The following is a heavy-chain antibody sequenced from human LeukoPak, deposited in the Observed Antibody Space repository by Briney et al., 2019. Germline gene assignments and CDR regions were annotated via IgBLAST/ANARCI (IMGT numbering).Heavy chain of an antibody. CDR2: ITDYSGNT. CDR1: GYTLSSYG. V-gene: IGHV1-18*01. Sequence: GASVKVSCKASGYTLSSYGISWVRQAPGQGLEWMGWITDYSGNTNYAQKFQGRVTMTTDTFTSTAYMELRSLRSGDTAVYYCARDQGRSGYGDYFGAFDYWGQGTLVTVSS. CDR3: ARDQGRSGYGDYFGAFDY. J-gene: IGHJ4*02. D-gene: IGHD4-17*01.